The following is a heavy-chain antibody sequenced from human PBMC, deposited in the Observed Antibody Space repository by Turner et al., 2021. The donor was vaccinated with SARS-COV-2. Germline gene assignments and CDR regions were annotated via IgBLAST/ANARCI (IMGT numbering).Heavy chain of an antibody. D-gene: IGHD1-26*01. J-gene: IGHJ4*02. Sequence: EVQLVESGGGLVQPGRSLRLSCAASGFTFADYAMHWVRQAPGKGLEWVSGISWNSGGIGYADSVKGRFTISRDNAKNSLYLQMSSLRAEDTALYYCAKDIGPLVSGSYHDYWGQGTLVTVSS. CDR1: GFTFADYA. CDR2: ISWNSGGI. CDR3: AKDIGPLVSGSYHDY. V-gene: IGHV3-9*01.